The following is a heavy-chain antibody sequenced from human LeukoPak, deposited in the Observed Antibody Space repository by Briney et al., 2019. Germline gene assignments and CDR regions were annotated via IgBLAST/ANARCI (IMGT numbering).Heavy chain of an antibody. J-gene: IGHJ3*02. CDR1: GGSFSGYY. V-gene: IGHV4-34*01. CDR2: INHSGST. Sequence: SETLSLTCAVYGGSFSGYYWSWIRQPPGKGLEWIGEINHSGSTNYNPPLKSRVTISVDTSKNQFSLKLSSVTAADTAVYYCARIGSYSAFDIWGQGTMVTVSS. CDR3: ARIGSYSAFDI. D-gene: IGHD1-26*01.